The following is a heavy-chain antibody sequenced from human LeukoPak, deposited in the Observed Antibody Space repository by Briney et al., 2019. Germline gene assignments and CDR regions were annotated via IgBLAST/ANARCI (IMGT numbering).Heavy chain of an antibody. D-gene: IGHD1-1*01. J-gene: IGHJ5*02. V-gene: IGHV3-23*01. CDR2: ISGSGATI. CDR3: AKSPGTTGWFDP. Sequence: GGSLRLSCAASGFTFSTYGMSWVRQAPGKGLEWVSGISGSGATIYYADSVKGRFTISRDNSKNTLYLQMNSPRAEDTAVYYCAKSPGTTGWFDPWGQGNLVTVSS. CDR1: GFTFSTYG.